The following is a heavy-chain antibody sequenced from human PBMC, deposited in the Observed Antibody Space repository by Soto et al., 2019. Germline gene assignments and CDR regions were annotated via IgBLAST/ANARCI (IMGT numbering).Heavy chain of an antibody. Sequence: GESLKISCKGSGYSFTSYWIGWVRQMPGKGLEWMGIIYPGDSDTRYSPSFQGQVTISADKSISTAYLQWSSLKASDTAMYYCAREAYGDYVGEYYFDYWGQGTLVTVS. CDR2: IYPGDSDT. CDR3: AREAYGDYVGEYYFDY. J-gene: IGHJ4*02. D-gene: IGHD4-17*01. CDR1: GYSFTSYW. V-gene: IGHV5-51*01.